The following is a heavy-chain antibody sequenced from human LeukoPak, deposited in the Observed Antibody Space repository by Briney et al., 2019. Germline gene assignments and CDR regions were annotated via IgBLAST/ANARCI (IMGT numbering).Heavy chain of an antibody. CDR2: ISRYSRTI. J-gene: IGHJ4*02. V-gene: IGHV3-48*03. CDR1: GFIFSGYE. D-gene: IGHD2-2*01. Sequence: GGSLRLSSAASGFIFSGYEMNWVRQAPGKGLEWVSSISRYSRTIDYADSVRGRFTISRDNPENSLYLQMNSLRAEDTAVYYCARAIGPPNCSSTSCYLDYWGQGTLVTVSS. CDR3: ARAIGPPNCSSTSCYLDY.